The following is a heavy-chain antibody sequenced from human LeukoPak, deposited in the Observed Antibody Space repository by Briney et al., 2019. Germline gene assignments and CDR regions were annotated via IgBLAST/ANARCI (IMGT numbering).Heavy chain of an antibody. D-gene: IGHD3-10*01. J-gene: IGHJ6*03. Sequence: PGGSLRLSCAASGFAFSSYAMSWVRQAPGKGLEWVSAISGSGGSTYYADSVKGRFTISRDNSKNTLYLQMNSLRAEDTAVYYCAKDTYYYGSGSLTLDYYYYYMDVWGKGTTVTVSS. CDR1: GFAFSSYA. CDR3: AKDTYYYGSGSLTLDYYYYYMDV. V-gene: IGHV3-23*01. CDR2: ISGSGGST.